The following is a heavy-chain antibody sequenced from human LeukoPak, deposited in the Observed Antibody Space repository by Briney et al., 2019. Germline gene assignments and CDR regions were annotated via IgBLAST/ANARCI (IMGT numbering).Heavy chain of an antibody. CDR2: INPNSGGT. J-gene: IGHJ4*02. D-gene: IGHD5-12*01. CDR1: GYTFTGYY. Sequence: ASVKVSCKASGYTFTGYYMHWVRQAPGQGLEWMGWINPNSGGTNYAQKFQGRVIMTRDTSISTAYMELSRLRSDDTAVYYCARGDIVATIVDYWGQGTLVTVSS. V-gene: IGHV1-2*02. CDR3: ARGDIVATIVDY.